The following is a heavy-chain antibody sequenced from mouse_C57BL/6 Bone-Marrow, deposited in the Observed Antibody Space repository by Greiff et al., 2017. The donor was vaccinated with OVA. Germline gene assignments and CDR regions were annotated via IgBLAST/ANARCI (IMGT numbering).Heavy chain of an antibody. V-gene: IGHV5-9-1*02. J-gene: IGHJ2*01. D-gene: IGHD1-1*01. CDR1: GFTFSSYA. CDR2: ISSGGDYI. Sequence: EVKLMESGEGLVKPGGSLKLSCAASGFTFSSYAMSWVRQTPEKRLEWVAYISSGGDYIYYADTVKGRFTISRDNARNPLYLQMSSLKSEDTAMYYCTRDYYGSSYDYFDYWGQGTTLTVSS. CDR3: TRDYYGSSYDYFDY.